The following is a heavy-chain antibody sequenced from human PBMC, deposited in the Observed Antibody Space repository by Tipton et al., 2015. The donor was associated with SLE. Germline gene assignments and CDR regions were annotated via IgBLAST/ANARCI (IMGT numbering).Heavy chain of an antibody. Sequence: TLSLTCTVSGGSIRSATYYWSWIRQPAGKGLEWIGHIYTSENINYNPSLKSRVTISVDTSRNQFSLKLSSVTAADTAVYYCARSGGEPYYYVSSGFYPDWGQGTLVTVSS. J-gene: IGHJ3*01. V-gene: IGHV4-61*09. CDR3: ARSGGEPYYYVSSGFYPD. D-gene: IGHD3-22*01. CDR2: IYTSENI. CDR1: GGSIRSATYY.